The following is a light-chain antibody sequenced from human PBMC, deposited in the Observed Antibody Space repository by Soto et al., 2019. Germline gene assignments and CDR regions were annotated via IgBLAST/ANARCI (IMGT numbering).Light chain of an antibody. J-gene: IGKJ1*01. CDR2: DAS. CDR1: QSVSSY. V-gene: IGKV3-15*01. CDR3: QQYNNWPRT. Sequence: EIALTQSPAPLSLSAGERATLSCRSSQSVSSYLAWYQQKPGQAPRLIIYDASTRATGIPARFSGSGSGTECTLTISSLQSEDFAVYYCQQYNNWPRTFCQGTKVDIK.